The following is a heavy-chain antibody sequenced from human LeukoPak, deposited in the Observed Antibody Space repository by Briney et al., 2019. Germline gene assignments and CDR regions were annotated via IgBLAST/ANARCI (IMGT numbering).Heavy chain of an antibody. D-gene: IGHD1-26*01. CDR2: INPSGGST. Sequence: ASVKVSCKASGYTFTSYYMHWVRQAPGQGLEWMGIINPSGGSTNYAQKFQGRVTMTRDMSTSTVYMELSSLRSEDTAVYYCARALVGATHFDCWGQGTLVTVSS. CDR3: ARALVGATHFDC. J-gene: IGHJ4*02. CDR1: GYTFTSYY. V-gene: IGHV1-46*01.